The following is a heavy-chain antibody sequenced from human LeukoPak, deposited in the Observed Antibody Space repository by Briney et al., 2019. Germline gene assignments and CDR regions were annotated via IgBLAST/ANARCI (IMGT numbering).Heavy chain of an antibody. Sequence: PSETLSLTCTVSGGPISNNYWSWIRQSAGEGLEWIGRMSSSGDINYNPSLKSRITMSVDTSKNQFSLRLSSVTAADTAVYYCATLNIDSSSGWYFRYWGQGTQVTVPS. J-gene: IGHJ4*02. CDR3: ATLNIDSSSGWYFRY. CDR1: GGPISNNY. V-gene: IGHV4-4*07. CDR2: MSSSGDI. D-gene: IGHD6-19*01.